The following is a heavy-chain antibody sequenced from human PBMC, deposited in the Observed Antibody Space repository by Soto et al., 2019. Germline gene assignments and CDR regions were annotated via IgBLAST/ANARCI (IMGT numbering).Heavy chain of an antibody. D-gene: IGHD6-19*01. CDR2: IYYSGST. V-gene: IGHV4-39*01. Sequence: QLQLQESGPGLVKPSETLSLTCTVSGGSISSSSYYWGWIRQPPGKGLEWIGSIYYSGSTYYNPSLKGRVTISVDTSKNQFSLKLSSVTAADTAVYYCARHLSSGWSYFDYWGQGTLVTVSS. CDR3: ARHLSSGWSYFDY. J-gene: IGHJ4*02. CDR1: GGSISSSSYY.